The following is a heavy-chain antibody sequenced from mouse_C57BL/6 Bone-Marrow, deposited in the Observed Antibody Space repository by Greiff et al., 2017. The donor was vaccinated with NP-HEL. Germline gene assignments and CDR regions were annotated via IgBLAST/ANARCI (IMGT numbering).Heavy chain of an antibody. V-gene: IGHV1-80*01. CDR3: GRGDNGSSRFGYAMDY. D-gene: IGHD1-1*01. CDR1: GYAFSSYW. J-gene: IGHJ4*01. Sequence: VQLQQSGAELVKPGASVKISCKASGYAFSSYWMNWVKERHGKGLEWIGQIYPGDGDTKYNGKFKGKATLTADKSSSTAYMQVSSLTSEDSADYFCGRGDNGSSRFGYAMDYWGQGTSVTVSS. CDR2: IYPGDGDT.